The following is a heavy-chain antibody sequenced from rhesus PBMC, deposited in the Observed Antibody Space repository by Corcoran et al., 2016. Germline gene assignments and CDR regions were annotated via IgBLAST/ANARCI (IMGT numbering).Heavy chain of an antibody. D-gene: IGHD3-3*01. CDR2: IYGSGGST. J-gene: IGHJ6*01. CDR3: ARAGGFWTGFYGLDS. CDR1: GGSISSSNW. V-gene: IGHV4-93*01. Sequence: QVQLQESGPAVVKPSETLSLTCAVSGGSISSSNWWSWIRQSPGKGLEWIGGIYGSGGSTEYNPSLKCLVTISKDTSNNQFALKLSSVTAADTAVYYCARAGGFWTGFYGLDSWGQGVVVTVSS.